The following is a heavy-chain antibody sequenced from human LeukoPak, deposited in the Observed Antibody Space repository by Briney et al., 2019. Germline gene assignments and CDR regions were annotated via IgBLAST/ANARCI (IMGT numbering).Heavy chain of an antibody. D-gene: IGHD6-13*01. CDR1: GFTFSSYW. Sequence: GGSLRLSCTASGFTFSSYWMHWVRQAPGEGLVWVSRINSVGSSTNYADSVKGRFTISRDNAKNTLYLQMNSLRAEDTAIYYCGRDIATAVDYWGLGTLVTVSS. J-gene: IGHJ4*02. CDR3: GRDIATAVDY. CDR2: INSVGSST. V-gene: IGHV3-74*01.